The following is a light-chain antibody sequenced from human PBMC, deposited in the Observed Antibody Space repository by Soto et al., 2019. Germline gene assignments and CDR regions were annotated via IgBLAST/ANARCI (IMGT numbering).Light chain of an antibody. J-gene: IGLJ1*01. CDR3: WSFAGSSTPYV. CDR2: EGS. V-gene: IGLV2-23*01. CDR1: SSDVGSYNL. Sequence: QSALTQPASVSESPGQSITISCTGTSSDVGSYNLVSWYQQHPGKAPKLMIYEGSKRPSGVSNRFSGSKSGNTASLTISGLQAEDEADYYCWSFAGSSTPYVFGTGTKLTVL.